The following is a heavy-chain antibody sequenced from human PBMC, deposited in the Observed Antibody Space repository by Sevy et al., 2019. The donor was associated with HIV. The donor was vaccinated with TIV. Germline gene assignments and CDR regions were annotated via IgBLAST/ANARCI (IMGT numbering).Heavy chain of an antibody. V-gene: IGHV3-15*01. CDR1: GFTFSSYW. D-gene: IGHD3-22*01. Sequence: GGSLRLSCAASGFTFSSYWMSWVRQAPGKGLEWVGRIKSKTDGGTTDYAAPVKGRFTISRDDSKNTLYLQMNSLKTEDTAVYYCTTDVSSGYYYGYYYYGMDVWGQGTTVTVSS. CDR3: TTDVSSGYYYGYYYYGMDV. CDR2: IKSKTDGGTT. J-gene: IGHJ6*02.